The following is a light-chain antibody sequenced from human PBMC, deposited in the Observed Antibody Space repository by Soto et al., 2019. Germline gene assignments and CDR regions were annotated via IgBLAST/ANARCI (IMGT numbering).Light chain of an antibody. J-gene: IGKJ4*01. CDR2: KAS. V-gene: IGKV1-5*03. Sequence: DIRMTQSPSTLSAFVGDRVTITCRASQSVGKWLAWYQQKPGKAPKILIYKASTLESGVPSRFSGSGSATEFTLTISSLQPDDFATYYCQQYNIYPLTFGGGTKVEIK. CDR1: QSVGKW. CDR3: QQYNIYPLT.